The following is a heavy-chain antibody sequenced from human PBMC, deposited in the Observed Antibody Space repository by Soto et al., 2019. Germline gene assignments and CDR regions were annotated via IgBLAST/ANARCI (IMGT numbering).Heavy chain of an antibody. CDR2: IGTAGDT. Sequence: PGGSLRLSCAASGFTFSNYDMHWVRQATGKGLEWVSTIGTAGDTYYPDSVKGRFTISRENAKNSLYLQMNNLRAGDTAVYYCARDRRITMVRGVSTGIPNWGQGTLVTSPQ. V-gene: IGHV3-13*04. J-gene: IGHJ4*02. D-gene: IGHD3-10*01. CDR3: ARDRRITMVRGVSTGIPN. CDR1: GFTFSNYD.